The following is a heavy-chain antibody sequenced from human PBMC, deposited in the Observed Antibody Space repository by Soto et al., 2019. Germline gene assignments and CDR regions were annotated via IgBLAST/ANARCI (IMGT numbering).Heavy chain of an antibody. D-gene: IGHD6-6*01. CDR1: GYTFTGYY. CDR3: ARDLVISSFLNYYYYGMDV. V-gene: IGHV1-2*04. J-gene: IGHJ6*02. Sequence: GASVKVSCKASGYTFTGYYMHWVRQAPGQGLEWMGWINPNSGGTNYAQKFQGWVTMTRDTSISTAYMELSRLRSDDTAVYYCARDLVISSFLNYYYYGMDVWGQGISVTVSS. CDR2: INPNSGGT.